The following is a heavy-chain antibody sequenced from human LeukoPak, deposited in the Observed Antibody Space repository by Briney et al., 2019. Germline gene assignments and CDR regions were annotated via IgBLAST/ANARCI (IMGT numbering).Heavy chain of an antibody. CDR1: GFTFSNAW. D-gene: IGHD3-16*02. CDR2: IDYSGST. Sequence: GSLRLSCAASGFTFSNAWMSWVRQAPGKGLEWIGYIDYSGSTYYNPSLKSRVTISEDMSKNRFSLKLSSVTAADTAMYYCVRDRGIMTTFGGVIAKGAHYWGQGTLVTVSS. V-gene: IGHV4-59*12. CDR3: VRDRGIMTTFGGVIAKGAHY. J-gene: IGHJ4*02.